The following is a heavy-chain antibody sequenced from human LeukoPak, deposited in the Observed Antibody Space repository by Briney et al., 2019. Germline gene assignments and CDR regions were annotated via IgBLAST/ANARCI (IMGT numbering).Heavy chain of an antibody. CDR1: GFTFRIYA. D-gene: IGHD6-6*01. CDR2: ISGSGGST. V-gene: IGHV3-23*01. J-gene: IGHJ6*02. CDR3: AKDLRYSRLGMDV. Sequence: GGSLRLSCAASGFTFRIYAMSWVRQAPEKGLEWGSAISGSGGSTYYAAPVKGGFTNSRDNSKNTLYLQINSLRAEDTAVYYCAKDLRYSRLGMDVWGQGTTVTVSS.